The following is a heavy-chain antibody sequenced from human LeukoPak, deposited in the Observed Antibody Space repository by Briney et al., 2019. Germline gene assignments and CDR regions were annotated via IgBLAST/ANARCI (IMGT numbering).Heavy chain of an antibody. V-gene: IGHV3-74*01. Sequence: PGGSLRLSCAASGFTFSSYWMHWVRQAPGKGLVWVSRINSDGSSTSYADSVRGRFSISRDNAKNTLYLQMNSLRAEDTAVYYCATYYDSSGYYFKLDYWGQGTLVTVSS. J-gene: IGHJ4*02. CDR3: ATYYDSSGYYFKLDY. CDR2: INSDGSST. CDR1: GFTFSSYW. D-gene: IGHD3-22*01.